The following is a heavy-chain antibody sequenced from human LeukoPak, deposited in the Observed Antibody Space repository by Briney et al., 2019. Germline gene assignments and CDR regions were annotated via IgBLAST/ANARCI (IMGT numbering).Heavy chain of an antibody. CDR1: GFTFNNFW. CDR2: INENGSEK. D-gene: IGHD2-15*01. V-gene: IGHV3-7*01. J-gene: IGHJ4*02. Sequence: PGGSLRLSCEASGFTFNNFWMSWVRQAPGKGLEWVANINENGSEKKYVDSLKGRFSISRDNSKNSLYLQMNSLRDEDTAVYYCARDQTPFYWGQGSLVTVSS. CDR3: ARDQTPFY.